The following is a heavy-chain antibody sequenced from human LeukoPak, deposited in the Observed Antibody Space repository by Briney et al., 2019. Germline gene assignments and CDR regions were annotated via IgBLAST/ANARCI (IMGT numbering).Heavy chain of an antibody. CDR2: INPDGSEK. V-gene: IGHV3-7*01. Sequence: GGSLRLSCAASGFIFSNYYLSWVRQAPGKGLEWVANINPDGSEKYHVDSVKGRFTISRDYAKNSLYLQMNSLRAEDTAVYYCAFLPRRDGYNWGQGTLVTVSS. CDR1: GFIFSNYY. CDR3: AFLPRRDGYN. D-gene: IGHD5-24*01. J-gene: IGHJ4*02.